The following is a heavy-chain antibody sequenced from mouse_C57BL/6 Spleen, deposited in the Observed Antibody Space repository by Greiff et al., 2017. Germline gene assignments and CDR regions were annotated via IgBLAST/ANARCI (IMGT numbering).Heavy chain of an antibody. D-gene: IGHD2-10*02. Sequence: VQLQQPGAELVMPGASVKLSCKASGYTFTSYWMHWVKQRPGQGLEWIGELDPSDSYTNSNQKFKGKSTLTVDKSSSTAYMQLSSLTSEDSAVYYCARGVWDYAMDYWGQGTSVTVSS. CDR2: LDPSDSYT. V-gene: IGHV1-69*01. J-gene: IGHJ4*01. CDR3: ARGVWDYAMDY. CDR1: GYTFTSYW.